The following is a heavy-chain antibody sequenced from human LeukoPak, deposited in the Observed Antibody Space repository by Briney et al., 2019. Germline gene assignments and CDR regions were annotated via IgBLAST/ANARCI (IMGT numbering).Heavy chain of an antibody. CDR1: GYTFTSYD. CDR3: ARDDKRFLEWLPY. D-gene: IGHD3-3*01. Sequence: GASVKVSCKASGYTFTSYDINWVRQATGQGLEWMGWINPNSGGTNYAQKFQGRVTMTRDTSISTAYMELSRLRSDDTAVYYCARDDKRFLEWLPYWGQGTLVTVSS. V-gene: IGHV1-2*02. CDR2: INPNSGGT. J-gene: IGHJ4*02.